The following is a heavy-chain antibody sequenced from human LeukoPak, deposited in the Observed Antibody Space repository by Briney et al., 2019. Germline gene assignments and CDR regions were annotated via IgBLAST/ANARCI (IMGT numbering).Heavy chain of an antibody. CDR2: ISYDGSNK. CDR1: GFTFSSYG. CDR3: ARDPAKFWSGHDY. J-gene: IGHJ4*02. V-gene: IGHV3-30*03. D-gene: IGHD3-3*01. Sequence: QPGGSLRLSCTASGFTFSSYGMHWVRQAPGKGLEWVAVISYDGSNKYYADSVKGRFTISRDNSKNTLYVQMNSLRAEDTAVYYCARDPAKFWSGHDYWGQGTLVTVSS.